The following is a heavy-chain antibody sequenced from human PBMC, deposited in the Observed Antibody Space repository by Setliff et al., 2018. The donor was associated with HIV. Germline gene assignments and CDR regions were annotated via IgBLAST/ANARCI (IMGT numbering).Heavy chain of an antibody. CDR2: IYIGST. V-gene: IGHV4-4*08. CDR1: GGSISSYY. Sequence: SETLSLTCTVSGGSISSYYWSWIRQPPGKGLEWIGHIYIGSTNYNPSLKSRDTISADTSKNQFSLKLSSVTAADTAVYYCARTYSSSWYSSHLWVDYWGQGTLVTVS. J-gene: IGHJ4*02. D-gene: IGHD6-13*01. CDR3: ARTYSSSWYSSHLWVDY.